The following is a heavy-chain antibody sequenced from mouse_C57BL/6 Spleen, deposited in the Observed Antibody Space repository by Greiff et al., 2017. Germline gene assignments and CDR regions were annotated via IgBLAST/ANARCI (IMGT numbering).Heavy chain of an antibody. V-gene: IGHV3-1*01. CDR1: GYSITSGYD. CDR2: ISYSGST. Sequence: EVKLVESGPGMVKPSQSLSLTCTVTGYSITSGYDWHWIRHFPGNKLEWMGYISYSGSTNYNPSLKSRISITHDTSKNHFFLKLNSVTTEDTATYYCAREGRYGSNYWYFDVWGTGTTVTVSS. CDR3: AREGRYGSNYWYFDV. D-gene: IGHD1-1*01. J-gene: IGHJ1*03.